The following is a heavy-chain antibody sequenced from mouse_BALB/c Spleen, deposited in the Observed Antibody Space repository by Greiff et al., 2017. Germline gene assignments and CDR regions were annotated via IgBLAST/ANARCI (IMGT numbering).Heavy chain of an antibody. J-gene: IGHJ4*01. CDR3: ARVRLWDYYAMDY. CDR1: GFNIKDTY. Sequence: EVQLQQSGAELVKPGASVKLSCTASGFNIKDTYMHWVKQRPEQGLEWIGRIDPANGNTKYDPKFQGKATITADTSSNTAYLQLSSLTSEDTAVYYCARVRLWDYYAMDYWGQGTSVTVSS. V-gene: IGHV14-3*02. CDR2: IDPANGNT.